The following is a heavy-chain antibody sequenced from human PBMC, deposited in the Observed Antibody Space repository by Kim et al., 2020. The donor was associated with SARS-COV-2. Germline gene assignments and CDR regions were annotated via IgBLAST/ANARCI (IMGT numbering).Heavy chain of an antibody. Sequence: ASVKVSCKASGHTFTAYYMHWVRQAPGQGPEWMGRINPYSGGTNFAQKFQGRVTMTRDTSISTASMELSRLRSDDTAVYYCARWNDAFDIWGQGTMVTVS. CDR3: ARWNDAFDI. J-gene: IGHJ3*02. D-gene: IGHD1-1*01. CDR2: INPYSGGT. CDR1: GHTFTAYY. V-gene: IGHV1-2*06.